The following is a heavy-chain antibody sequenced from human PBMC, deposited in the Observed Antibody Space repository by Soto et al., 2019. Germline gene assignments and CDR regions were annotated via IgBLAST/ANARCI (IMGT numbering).Heavy chain of an antibody. D-gene: IGHD3-3*01. CDR1: GGTFSSYA. V-gene: IGHV1-69*13. CDR2: IIPIFGTA. CDR3: ARDDFWSGSRTYYYYGMDV. Sequence: SVKVSCKASGGTFSSYAISWVRQAPGQGLEWMGGIIPIFGTANYAQKFQGRVTITADESTSTAYMELSSLRSEDTAVYYCARDDFWSGSRTYYYYGMDVWGQGTTVTVSS. J-gene: IGHJ6*02.